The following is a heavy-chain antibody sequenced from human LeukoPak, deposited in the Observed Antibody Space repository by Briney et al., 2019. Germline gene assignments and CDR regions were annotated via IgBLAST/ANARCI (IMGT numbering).Heavy chain of an antibody. D-gene: IGHD5-18*01. J-gene: IGHJ6*03. CDR1: GFTFSSYG. CDR3: AKDSGYSDYYMDV. Sequence: GGSLRLSCAASGFTFSSYGMHGVRQVPGKGLEWVAFIRYDGSDKYYADSVRGRFTISRDNSKNTLYLQMNSLRAEDTAVYYCAKDSGYSDYYMDVWGKGTTFIVSS. V-gene: IGHV3-30*02. CDR2: IRYDGSDK.